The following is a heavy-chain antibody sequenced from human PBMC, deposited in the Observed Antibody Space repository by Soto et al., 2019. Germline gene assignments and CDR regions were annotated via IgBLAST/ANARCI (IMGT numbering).Heavy chain of an antibody. CDR2: ISAYNGNT. J-gene: IGHJ4*02. V-gene: IGHV1-18*01. Sequence: ASVKVSCKASGYTFTSYGITWVRQAPGQGLEWMGWISAYNGNTNYAQKLQGRVTMTTDTSTSTAYMELRSLRSDDTAMYFCARRSGTYYDYWGQGTLVTVSS. CDR1: GYTFTSYG. CDR3: ARRSGTYYDY. D-gene: IGHD3-10*01.